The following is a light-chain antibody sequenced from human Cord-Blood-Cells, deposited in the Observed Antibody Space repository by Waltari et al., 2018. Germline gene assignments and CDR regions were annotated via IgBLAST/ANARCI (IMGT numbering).Light chain of an antibody. Sequence: QSVLTQPPSVSGAPGQRVTISCTGSSSTIGAVYDVPWYQQLPGTAPKLLIYGNSNRPSGVPDRFSGSKSGTSASLAITGLQAEDEADYYCQSYDSSLSGYVFGGGTKLTVL. CDR2: GNS. CDR3: QSYDSSLSGYV. V-gene: IGLV1-40*01. CDR1: SSTIGAVYD. J-gene: IGLJ3*02.